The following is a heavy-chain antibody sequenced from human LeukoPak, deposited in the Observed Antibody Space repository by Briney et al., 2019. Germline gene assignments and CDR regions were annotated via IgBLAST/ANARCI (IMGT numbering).Heavy chain of an antibody. V-gene: IGHV1-18*01. J-gene: IGHJ5*02. CDR2: ISAYNGNT. CDR3: ARQRPIAVAGTFWFDP. CDR1: GYTFTSYG. D-gene: IGHD6-19*01. Sequence: ASVKVSCKASGYTFTSYGISWVRQAPGQGLEWMGWISAYNGNTNYAQKLQGRVTMTTDTSTSTAYMELRSLRSDDTAVYYCARQRPIAVAGTFWFDPWGQGTLVTVSS.